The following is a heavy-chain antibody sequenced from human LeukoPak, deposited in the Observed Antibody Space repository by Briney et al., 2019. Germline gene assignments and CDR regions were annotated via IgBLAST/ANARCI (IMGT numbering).Heavy chain of an antibody. J-gene: IGHJ4*02. CDR3: ARLEGYCSGGSCYSAFDY. CDR2: ISSSSSAI. CDR1: GFIFGTYT. V-gene: IGHV3-48*02. D-gene: IGHD2-15*01. Sequence: PGGSLRLSCGASGFIFGTYTMNWVRQAPGKGLEWVSSISSSSSAIYYADSVKGRFSISRDNAKNSLYLQMNSLRDEDTAVYYCARLEGYCSGGSCYSAFDYWGQGTLVTVSS.